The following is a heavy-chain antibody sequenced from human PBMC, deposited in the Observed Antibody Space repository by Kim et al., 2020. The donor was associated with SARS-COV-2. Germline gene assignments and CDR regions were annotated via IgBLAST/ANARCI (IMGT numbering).Heavy chain of an antibody. Sequence: SETLSLTCTVSGGSISSSSYCWGWIRQPPGKGLEWIGSIYYSGITYYNPSLKSRVTISVDTSKNQFSLRLSSVTAADTAVYYCARLYDSSGYYYAAFDYWGQGTLVTVSS. D-gene: IGHD3-22*01. CDR2: IYYSGIT. V-gene: IGHV4-39*01. J-gene: IGHJ4*02. CDR3: ARLYDSSGYYYAAFDY. CDR1: GGSISSSSYC.